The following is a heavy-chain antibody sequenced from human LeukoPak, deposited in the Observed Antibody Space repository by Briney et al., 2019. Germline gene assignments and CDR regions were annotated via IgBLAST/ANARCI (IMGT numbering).Heavy chain of an antibody. CDR3: ARMDYYGSSGGNWFDP. D-gene: IGHD3-22*01. J-gene: IGHJ5*02. V-gene: IGHV1-8*01. CDR1: GYIFTIYD. CDR2: MNPNNGNT. Sequence: ASVKVSCKASGYIFTIYDINWVRQATGQGLEWMGWMNPNNGNTGYAQKFQGRVTMTRDTSMSTAYMKLSSLRSEDTAVYYCARMDYYGSSGGNWFDPWGQGTLVTVSS.